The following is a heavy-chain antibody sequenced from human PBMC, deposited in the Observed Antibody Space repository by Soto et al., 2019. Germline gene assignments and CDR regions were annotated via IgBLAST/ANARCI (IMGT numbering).Heavy chain of an antibody. CDR2: ITPVLGTA. CDR1: ADTFNSYS. V-gene: IGHV1-69*01. J-gene: IGHJ5*02. CDR3: ARSLEGTTVTNWFDP. D-gene: IGHD4-17*01. Sequence: QVQLVQSGAEVKMPGSSVKVSCKASADTFNSYSLSWLRQAPGQRLEWMGGITPVLGTADYAQSLEDRVTITADALTSTVYMELSRLRSDDTAVYYCARSLEGTTVTNWFDPRGQGALVTVSS.